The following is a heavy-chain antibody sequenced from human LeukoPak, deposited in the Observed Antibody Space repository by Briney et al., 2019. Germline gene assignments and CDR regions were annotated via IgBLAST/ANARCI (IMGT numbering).Heavy chain of an antibody. CDR2: IIPIFGTA. CDR3: ASGLRYYYDSSGYFDY. Sequence: ASVKVSCKASGGTFSGYAISWVRQAPGQGLEWMGGIIPIFGTANYAQKFQGRVTITTDESTSTAYMELSSLRSEDTAVYYCASGLRYYYDSSGYFDYWGQGTLVTVSS. V-gene: IGHV1-69*05. D-gene: IGHD3-22*01. J-gene: IGHJ4*02. CDR1: GGTFSGYA.